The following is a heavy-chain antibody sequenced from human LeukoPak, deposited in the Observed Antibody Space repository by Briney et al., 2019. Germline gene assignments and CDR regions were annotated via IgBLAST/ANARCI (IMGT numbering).Heavy chain of an antibody. CDR2: INTDGSTT. J-gene: IGHJ3*02. CDR1: GFTFSSYW. D-gene: IGHD2-21*01. Sequence: PGGSLRLSCAASGFTFSSYWMHWVRQAPGKGLVWVSRINTDGSTTSYADSVKGRFTISRENAKNSLYLQMNSLRAGDTAVYYCARGGVWRGRGAFDIWGQGTMVTVSS. V-gene: IGHV3-74*01. CDR3: ARGGVWRGRGAFDI.